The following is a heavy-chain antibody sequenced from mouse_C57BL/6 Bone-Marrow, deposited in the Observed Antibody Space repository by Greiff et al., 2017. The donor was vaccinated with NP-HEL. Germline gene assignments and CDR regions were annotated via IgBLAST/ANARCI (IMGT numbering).Heavy chain of an antibody. V-gene: IGHV5-17*01. J-gene: IGHJ4*01. Sequence: EVQVVESGGGLVKPGGSLKLSCAASGFTFSDYGMHWVRQAPEKGLEWVAYISSGSSTIYYADTVKGRSTFSRDNAKNTLFLQMTSLGSEDTDMYYSAGRGWCYGAMDYWGQGTSVTVSS. CDR1: GFTFSDYG. CDR2: ISSGSSTI. CDR3: AGRGWCYGAMDY. D-gene: IGHD1-1*01.